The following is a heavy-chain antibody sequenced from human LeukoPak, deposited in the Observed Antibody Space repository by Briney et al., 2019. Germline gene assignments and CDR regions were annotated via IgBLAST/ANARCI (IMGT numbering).Heavy chain of an antibody. V-gene: IGHV3-9*01. Sequence: GGSLRLSCAASGFTFDDYAMHWVRQAPGKGLEWVSGISWNSGSIGYADSVKGRFTISRDNAKNSLYLQMYSLRVEDAALYYCVRCLALAGTCGFDIWGQGTMVTVSA. CDR2: ISWNSGSI. CDR3: VRCLALAGTCGFDI. D-gene: IGHD6-19*01. CDR1: GFTFDDYA. J-gene: IGHJ3*02.